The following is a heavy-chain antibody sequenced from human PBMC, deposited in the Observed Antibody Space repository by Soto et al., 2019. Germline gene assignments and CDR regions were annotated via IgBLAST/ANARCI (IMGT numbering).Heavy chain of an antibody. V-gene: IGHV2-5*01. CDR3: AHEGFGSDNWFDA. J-gene: IGHJ5*02. Sequence: QITLKESGPTLVTPTQTLTLTCTFSGFSLTTTGLGVAWIRQPPGKALEWLALIYWNDEKRYRPSLRSRLTITKDTSKNQVVLTITEMDPVDAATYFCAHEGFGSDNWFDAWGQGALVIVSS. D-gene: IGHD3-10*01. CDR1: GFSLTTTGLG. CDR2: IYWNDEK.